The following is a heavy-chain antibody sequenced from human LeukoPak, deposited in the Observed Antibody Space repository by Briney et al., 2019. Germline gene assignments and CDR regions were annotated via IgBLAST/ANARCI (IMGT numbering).Heavy chain of an antibody. Sequence: GSLRLSCAASGFTFSCSWMSWVRQTQGKGLEWVASIKQDGREKFYAAPVKGRFTISRDNAKNSLYLQVNSLRAEDTAVYYCARVPGVTRYFDSWGQGIQVTVS. V-gene: IGHV3-7*01. CDR2: IKQDGREK. J-gene: IGHJ4*02. CDR3: ARVPGVTRYFDS. CDR1: GFTFSCSW. D-gene: IGHD4-23*01.